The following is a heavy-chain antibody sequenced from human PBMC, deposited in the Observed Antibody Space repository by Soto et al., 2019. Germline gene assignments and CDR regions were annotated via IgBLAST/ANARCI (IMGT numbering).Heavy chain of an antibody. CDR3: ASDYSRFMVV. CDR1: GYTFTTYG. J-gene: IGHJ6*02. Sequence: QVQLVQSGAEVKKPGASVKVSCKASGYTFTTYGISWVRQAPGQGLEWMGWVSAYNGNTNYAQKFQGRITMTTDTSTSTAYIELRSLRSDDTAVYYCASDYSRFMVVWGQGTTVTVSS. D-gene: IGHD2-15*01. CDR2: VSAYNGNT. V-gene: IGHV1-18*01.